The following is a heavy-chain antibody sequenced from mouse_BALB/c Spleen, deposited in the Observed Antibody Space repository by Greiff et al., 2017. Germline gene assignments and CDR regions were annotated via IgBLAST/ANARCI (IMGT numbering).Heavy chain of an antibody. J-gene: IGHJ4*01. D-gene: IGHD1-1*01. V-gene: IGHV4-1*02. CDR3: ATLPYYGSSLGYAMDY. Sequence: DVKLVESGGGLVQPGGSLKLSCAASGFDFSRYWMSWVRQAPGKGLEWIGEINPDSSTINYTPSLKDKFIISRDNANNTLYLQMSKVRSEDTALYYCATLPYYGSSLGYAMDYWGQGTSVTVSS. CDR1: GFDFSRYW. CDR2: INPDSSTI.